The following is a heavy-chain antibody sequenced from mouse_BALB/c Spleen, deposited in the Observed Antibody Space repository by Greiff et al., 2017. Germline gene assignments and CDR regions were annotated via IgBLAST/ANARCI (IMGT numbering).Heavy chain of an antibody. Sequence: VQLVESGPELVKPGASVKISCKASGYAFSSSWMNWVKQRPGQGLEWIGRIYPGDGDTNYNGKFKGKATLTADKSSSTAYMQLSSLTSVDSAVYFCARSTMITANAMDYWGQGTSVTVSS. CDR3: ARSTMITANAMDY. CDR1: GYAFSSSW. D-gene: IGHD2-4*01. CDR2: IYPGDGDT. V-gene: IGHV1-82*01. J-gene: IGHJ4*01.